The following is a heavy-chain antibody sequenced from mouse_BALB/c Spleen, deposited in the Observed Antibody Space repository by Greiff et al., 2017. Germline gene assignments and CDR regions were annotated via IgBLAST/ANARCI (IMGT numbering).Heavy chain of an antibody. CDR2: ISSGSSTI. V-gene: IGHV5-17*02. Sequence: EVMLVESGGGLVQPGGSRKLSCAASGFTFSSFGMHWVRQAPEKGLEWVAYISSGSSTIYYADTVKGRFTISRDNPKNTLFLQMTSLRSEDTAMYYCARWGGLYAMDYWGQGTSVTVSS. CDR3: ARWGGLYAMDY. CDR1: GFTFSSFG. J-gene: IGHJ4*01.